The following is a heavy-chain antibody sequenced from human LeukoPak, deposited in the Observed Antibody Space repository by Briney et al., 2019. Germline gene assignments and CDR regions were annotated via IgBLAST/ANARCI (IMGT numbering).Heavy chain of an antibody. J-gene: IGHJ4*02. V-gene: IGHV1-2*02. D-gene: IGHD2-8*01. CDR2: INPNSGGT. CDR1: GYTFTGYY. Sequence: ASVKVSCKASGYTFTGYYMHWVRQAPGQGLEWMGWINPNSGGTNYAQKFQGRVTMTRDTSISTAYMELSRLRSDDTAVYYCARLYGGYCTNGVCGEDYWGQGTLVTVSS. CDR3: ARLYGGYCTNGVCGEDY.